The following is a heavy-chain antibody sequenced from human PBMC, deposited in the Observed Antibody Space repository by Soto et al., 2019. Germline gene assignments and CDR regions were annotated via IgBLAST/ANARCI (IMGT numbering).Heavy chain of an antibody. V-gene: IGHV4-59*01. CDR2: IYYSGST. J-gene: IGHJ5*02. CDR1: GGSISSYY. D-gene: IGHD3-10*01. CDR3: ARVLDYYGSGSYPRGHNWFDP. Sequence: SSETLSLTCTVSGGSISSYYWSWIRQPPGKGLEWFGYIYYSGSTNYNPSLKSRVTISVDTSKNQFSLKLSSVTAADTAVYYCARVLDYYGSGSYPRGHNWFDPWGQGTLVTVSS.